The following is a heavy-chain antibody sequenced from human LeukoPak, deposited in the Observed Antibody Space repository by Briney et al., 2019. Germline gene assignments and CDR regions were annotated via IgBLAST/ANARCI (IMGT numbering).Heavy chain of an antibody. CDR1: GFTFSNYA. J-gene: IGHJ4*02. CDR3: ARDRDITMVRGVEGY. Sequence: GGSLRLSCAASGFTFSNYAMNWVRQAPGKGLEWVSSISGNEASTFYADSVQGRFTISRDNSKNTLYLQMNSLRAEDTALYYCARDRDITMVRGVEGYWGQGTLVTVSS. V-gene: IGHV3-23*01. CDR2: ISGNEAST. D-gene: IGHD3-10*01.